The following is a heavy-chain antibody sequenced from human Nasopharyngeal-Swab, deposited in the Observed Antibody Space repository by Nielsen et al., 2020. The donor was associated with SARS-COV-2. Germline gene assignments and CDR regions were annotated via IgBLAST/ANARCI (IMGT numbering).Heavy chain of an antibody. D-gene: IGHD3-22*01. CDR3: ARSSDYDYGMDV. J-gene: IGHJ6*02. CDR1: GFTVTSNY. Sequence: GESLKISCAASGFTVTSNYMSWVRQAPGKGLEWVSVIYSGGSTYYADSVKGRFTISRDNSKNTLYLQMNSLRAEDTAVYYCARSSDYDYGMDVWGQGTTVTVSS. V-gene: IGHV3-53*01. CDR2: IYSGGST.